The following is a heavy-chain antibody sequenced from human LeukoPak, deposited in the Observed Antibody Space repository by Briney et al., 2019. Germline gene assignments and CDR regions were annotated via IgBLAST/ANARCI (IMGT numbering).Heavy chain of an antibody. CDR3: AKDLRWQSRTQSPDY. CDR1: GFTFSSYG. Sequence: GGSLRLSCAASGFTFSSYGMHWVRQAPGKGLDWVAVIWYDGSNKYYADSVKGRFTISRDNSKNTLYLQMNSLRAEDTAVYYCAKDLRWQSRTQSPDYWGQGTLVTVFS. V-gene: IGHV3-33*06. J-gene: IGHJ4*02. CDR2: IWYDGSNK. D-gene: IGHD4-23*01.